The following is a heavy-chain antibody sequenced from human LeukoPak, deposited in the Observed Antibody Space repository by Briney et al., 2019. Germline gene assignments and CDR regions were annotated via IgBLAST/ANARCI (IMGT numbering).Heavy chain of an antibody. V-gene: IGHV3-23*01. CDR1: GFTFRSYA. J-gene: IGHJ4*02. CDR3: AKDPYAILTGYRYYFDY. Sequence: PGGSLRLSCAASGFTFRSYAMNWVRQAPGKGLEWVSAISGSGGSTYYADSVKGRFTISRDNSKNTLYLQMNSLRAEDTAAYYCAKDPYAILTGYRYYFDYWGQGTLVTVSS. CDR2: ISGSGGST. D-gene: IGHD3-9*01.